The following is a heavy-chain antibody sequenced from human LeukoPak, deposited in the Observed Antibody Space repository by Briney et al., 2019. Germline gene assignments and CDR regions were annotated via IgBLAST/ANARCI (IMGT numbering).Heavy chain of an antibody. CDR3: ARDTAAAGIGDYYFDY. V-gene: IGHV4-38-2*02. Sequence: KAGGSLRLSCAASGFNFGDYYMSWIRQPPGKGLEWIGSIYHSGSTYYNPSLKSRVTISVDTSKNQFSLKLSSVTAADTAVYYCARDTAAAGIGDYYFDYWGQGTLVTVSS. CDR1: GFNFGDYY. J-gene: IGHJ4*02. D-gene: IGHD6-13*01. CDR2: IYHSGST.